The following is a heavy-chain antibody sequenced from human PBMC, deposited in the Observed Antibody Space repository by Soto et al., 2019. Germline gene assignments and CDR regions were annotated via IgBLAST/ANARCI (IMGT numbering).Heavy chain of an antibody. J-gene: IGHJ4*02. CDR3: ASPFPDILVVPDGNFDY. D-gene: IGHD2-2*01. CDR2: INAGNGNT. V-gene: IGHV1-3*01. CDR1: GYTFTSYA. Sequence: ASGKVSCKASGYTFTSYAMHWVRQAPGQRLEWMGWINAGNGNTKYSQKFQGRVTITRDTSASTAYMELSSLRSEDTPVSYSASPFPDILVVPDGNFDYWGQGALVPVSS.